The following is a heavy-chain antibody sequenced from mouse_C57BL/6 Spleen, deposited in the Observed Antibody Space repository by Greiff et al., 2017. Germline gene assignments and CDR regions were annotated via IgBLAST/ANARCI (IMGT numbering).Heavy chain of an antibody. CDR1: GYTFTDYY. Sequence: VQLQQSGPVLVKPGASVKMSCKASGYTFTDYYMNWVKQSHGKSLEWIGVINPYNGGTSYNQKFKGKATLTVDKSSSTAYMELNSLTSEDSAVYYCARSSTTVDYWGQGTTLTVSS. CDR2: INPYNGGT. D-gene: IGHD1-1*01. V-gene: IGHV1-19*01. CDR3: ARSSTTVDY. J-gene: IGHJ2*01.